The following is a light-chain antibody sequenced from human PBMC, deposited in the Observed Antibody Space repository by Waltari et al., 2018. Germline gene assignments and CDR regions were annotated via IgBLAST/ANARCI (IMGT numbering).Light chain of an antibody. CDR1: KTIATN. CDR3: QQYNHWPPIT. J-gene: IGKJ5*01. Sequence: EVVLTHSPATLSVPPGEAASVSCRASKTIATNLAWYQQKPGPPPRLLLCDASTRAPSIPARFNGSGSGTEFTLTISSLQSEDSGVYYCQQYNHWPPITFGQGTRLEIK. V-gene: IGKV3-15*01. CDR2: DAS.